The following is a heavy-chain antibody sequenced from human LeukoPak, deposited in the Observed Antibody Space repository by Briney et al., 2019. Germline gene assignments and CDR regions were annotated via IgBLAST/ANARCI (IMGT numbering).Heavy chain of an antibody. CDR2: IYTSGST. J-gene: IGHJ6*03. Sequence: PSQTLSLTCTVSGGSISSGSYYWSWIRQPAGKGLEWIGRIYTSGSTNYNPSLKSRVTISVDTSKNQFSLKLSSVTAADTAVYYCARARYCSSTSCYTGRGYYYMDVWGKGTTVTVSS. V-gene: IGHV4-61*02. CDR1: GGSISSGSYY. CDR3: ARARYCSSTSCYTGRGYYYMDV. D-gene: IGHD2-2*02.